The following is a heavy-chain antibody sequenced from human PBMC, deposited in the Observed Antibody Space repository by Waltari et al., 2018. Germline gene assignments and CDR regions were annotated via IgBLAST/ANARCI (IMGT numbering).Heavy chain of an antibody. CDR1: GFTFDDFA. D-gene: IGHD5-18*01. J-gene: IGHJ4*02. CDR2: INWNTKKI. V-gene: IGHV3-9*01. Sequence: EVQLEESGGGLVQPGKSLRLSCLASGFTFDDFAMHWVRQTPGGCLEWGSGINWNTKKIAYADSVKGRFTISRDNAKNSLDLEMSSLRLEDTALYYCARDIAIVPSGSLDYWGQGTLVVVSS. CDR3: ARDIAIVPSGSLDY.